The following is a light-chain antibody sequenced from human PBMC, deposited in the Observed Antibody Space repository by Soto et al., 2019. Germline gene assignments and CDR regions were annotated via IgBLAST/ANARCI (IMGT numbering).Light chain of an antibody. J-gene: IGKJ5*01. CDR1: QAVIRNY. V-gene: IGKV3-20*01. CDR2: GAS. Sequence: IVLTQYTKTLSLSHGERATLSCRAGQAVIRNYLAWHQQKPGQTPRLLVYGASSRATGIPDRFSGSGSGTDFTPTISRLEPEDFAVYYCQQHGTSPVPFGQGALLEI. CDR3: QQHGTSPVP.